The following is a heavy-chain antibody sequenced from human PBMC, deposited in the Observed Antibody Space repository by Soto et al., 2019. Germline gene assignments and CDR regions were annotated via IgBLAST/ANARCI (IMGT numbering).Heavy chain of an antibody. V-gene: IGHV3-30*18. CDR1: GFTFSSYG. CDR2: ISYDGSNK. Sequence: PGGSLRLSCAASGFTFSSYGMHWVRQAPGKGLEWVAVISYDGSNKYYADSVKGRFTISRDTYKNTMYLQMNSLRAEDTAVYYCAKPAYDDGSGTIEWFDYWGQGTLVTVSS. J-gene: IGHJ4*02. D-gene: IGHD3-10*01. CDR3: AKPAYDDGSGTIEWFDY.